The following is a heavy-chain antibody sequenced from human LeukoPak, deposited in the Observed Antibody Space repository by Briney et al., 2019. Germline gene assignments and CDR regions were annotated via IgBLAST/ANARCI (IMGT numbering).Heavy chain of an antibody. J-gene: IGHJ4*02. CDR2: IRYDGNNK. CDR3: AKENVAAAAFDY. Sequence: GGSLRLSCAASGFTFSNYGMHWVRQAPGKGLEWVAFIRYDGNNKYYADSVKGRFTISRDNSQSTLFLRMSSLRAEDTAVYYCAKENVAAAAFDYWGQGTLVTVSS. CDR1: GFTFSNYG. D-gene: IGHD6-13*01. V-gene: IGHV3-30*02.